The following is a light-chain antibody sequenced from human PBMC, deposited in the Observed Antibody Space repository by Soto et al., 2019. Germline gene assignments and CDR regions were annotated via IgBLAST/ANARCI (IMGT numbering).Light chain of an antibody. J-gene: IGKJ1*01. CDR1: QTISNN. CDR2: GAS. CDR3: QQSSSAPLT. Sequence: DIQVTQSPSSLSAFVGDRVTITCRTSQTISNNLNWYQQQPGKAPNLLIYGASSLQSGVPSRFSHSGSGTDFTLTISSLQPEDFATYFCQQSSSAPLTFGQGTKV. V-gene: IGKV1-39*01.